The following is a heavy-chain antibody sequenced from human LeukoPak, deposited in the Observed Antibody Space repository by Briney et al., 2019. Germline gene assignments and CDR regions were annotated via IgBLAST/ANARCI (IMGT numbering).Heavy chain of an antibody. D-gene: IGHD1-20*01. V-gene: IGHV1-18*01. CDR3: ARERESAVYLETCDY. CDR2: ISPYNGNT. J-gene: IGHJ4*02. CDR1: GYTFTRYG. Sequence: ASVKVSCKTSGYTFTRYGVSWVRQAPGQGLEWMGWISPYNGNTNYAQKFQGRVTMTTDTSTSTAYMEVRSLRSDDTAVYYCARERESAVYLETCDYWGQGTLVTVSS.